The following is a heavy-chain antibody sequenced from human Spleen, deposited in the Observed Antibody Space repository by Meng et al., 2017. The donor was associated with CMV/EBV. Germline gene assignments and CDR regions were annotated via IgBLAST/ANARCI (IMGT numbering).Heavy chain of an antibody. CDR1: GGSFSGYY. CDR2: IYNSGST. Sequence: SETLSLTCAVYGGSFSGYYWSWIRQHPGKGLEWIGYIYNSGSTYYNPSLKSRVTISVDTSKNQFSLSLSSVTAADMAVYYCARGRRDIVVVPAAIWGYWGQGTRVTVSS. CDR3: ARGRRDIVVVPAAIWGY. J-gene: IGHJ4*02. D-gene: IGHD2-2*02. V-gene: IGHV4-34*01.